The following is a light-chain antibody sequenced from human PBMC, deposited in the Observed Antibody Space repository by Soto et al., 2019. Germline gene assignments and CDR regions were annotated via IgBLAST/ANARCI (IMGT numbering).Light chain of an antibody. J-gene: IGLJ1*01. CDR3: AAWDDSLSGRV. CDR1: SSNIGSNY. V-gene: IGLV1-47*01. Sequence: QSVLTQPPSASGTPGQRVTISCSGSSSNIGSNYVYWYQQLPGTAPKLLIYRNNQRPSGVPDRFSGSKSGTSASLAISGPRSEDEADYYCAAWDDSLSGRVFGTGTKV. CDR2: RNN.